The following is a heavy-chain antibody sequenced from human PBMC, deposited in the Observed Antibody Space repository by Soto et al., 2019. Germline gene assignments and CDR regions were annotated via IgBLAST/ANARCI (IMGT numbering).Heavy chain of an antibody. CDR2: INPNSGST. V-gene: IGHV1-2*04. Sequence: ASVKVSCKASGYTFTGYYMHWVRQAPGQGLEWMGRINPNSGSTSYAQKFQGWVTMTRDTSTSTVYMELSSLRSDDTAVYYCARDITGTTDYFDYWGQGTLVTVSS. D-gene: IGHD1-7*01. CDR3: ARDITGTTDYFDY. J-gene: IGHJ4*02. CDR1: GYTFTGYY.